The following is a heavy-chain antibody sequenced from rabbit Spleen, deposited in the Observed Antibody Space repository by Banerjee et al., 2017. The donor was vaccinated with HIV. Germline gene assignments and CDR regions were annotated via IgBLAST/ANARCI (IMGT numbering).Heavy chain of an antibody. Sequence: QEQLVESGGGLVQPEGSLTLTCKASGFSFSSSYWICWVRQAPGKGLEWIACIYTGSSGSTYYASWAKGRFTISKTSSTTVTLQMTSLTVADTATYFCARDTGSGHYIDAYFDLWGPGTLVTVS. V-gene: IGHV1S45*01. J-gene: IGHJ4*01. CDR3: ARDTGSGHYIDAYFDL. D-gene: IGHD1-1*01. CDR2: IYTGSSGST. CDR1: GFSFSSSYW.